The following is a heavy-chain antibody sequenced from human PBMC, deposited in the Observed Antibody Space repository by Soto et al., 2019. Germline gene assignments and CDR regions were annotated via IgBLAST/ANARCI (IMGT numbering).Heavy chain of an antibody. D-gene: IGHD2-2*01. J-gene: IGHJ3*02. CDR3: ATRGVLQYQFLYYDAFDI. V-gene: IGHV3-7*01. CDR1: GFTFSSYW. Sequence: GGSLRLSCAASGFTFSSYWMSWVRQAPGKGLEWVANIKQDGSEKYYVDSVKGRFTISRDNAKNSLYLQMNSLRAEDTAVYYCATRGVLQYQFLYYDAFDILGQGTMVTVSS. CDR2: IKQDGSEK.